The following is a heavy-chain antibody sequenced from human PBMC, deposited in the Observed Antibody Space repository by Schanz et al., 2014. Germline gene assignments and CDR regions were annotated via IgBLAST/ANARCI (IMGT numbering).Heavy chain of an antibody. D-gene: IGHD6-19*01. CDR1: GFGFDDYA. CDR3: AKDHPSSGWPAFDV. J-gene: IGHJ4*02. Sequence: EVQLVESGGGVVRPGGSLRLSCAASGFGFDDYAMSWVRQAPGKGLEWVANIGDDGADKYYVDSVKGRFSISRDLSSNTLYLQMNSLRADDSAIYYCAKDHPSSGWPAFDVWGQGTQVTVSS. V-gene: IGHV3-7*03. CDR2: IGDDGADK.